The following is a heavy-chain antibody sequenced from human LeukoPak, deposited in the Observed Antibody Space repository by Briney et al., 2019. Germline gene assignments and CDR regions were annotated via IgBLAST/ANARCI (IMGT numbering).Heavy chain of an antibody. CDR3: AKDPAPDY. Sequence: GGSLRLSCGAPGFTFSSCALSWGRQAPGEGLEWVSAISGSGGSTYYADSVKGRFTISRDNSKNTLYLQMNSLRAEDTAVYYCAKDPAPDYWGQGTLVTVSS. CDR1: GFTFSSCA. J-gene: IGHJ4*02. CDR2: ISGSGGST. V-gene: IGHV3-23*01.